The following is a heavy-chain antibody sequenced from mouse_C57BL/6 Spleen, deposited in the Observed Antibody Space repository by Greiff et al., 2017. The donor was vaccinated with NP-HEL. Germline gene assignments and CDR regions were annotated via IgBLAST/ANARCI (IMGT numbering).Heavy chain of an antibody. Sequence: DVKLVESGGGLVKPGGSLKLSCAASGFTFSDYGMHWVRQAPEKGLEWVAYISSGSSTIYYADTVKGRFTIPRDNAKNTLFLQMTSLRSEDTAMYYCARGYFDVWGTGTTVTVSS. CDR3: ARGYFDV. CDR1: GFTFSDYG. CDR2: ISSGSSTI. J-gene: IGHJ1*03. V-gene: IGHV5-17*01.